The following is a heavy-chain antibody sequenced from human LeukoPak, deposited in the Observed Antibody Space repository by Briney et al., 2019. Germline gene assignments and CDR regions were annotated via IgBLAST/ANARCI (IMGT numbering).Heavy chain of an antibody. CDR1: GFTFSSYA. V-gene: IGHV3-23*01. CDR3: AKASGYSYGYYFDY. Sequence: PGGSLRLSCAASGFTFSSYAMSWVRQAPGKGLEWVSAISGSGGSTYYADSVKGRFTISGDNSKNTLYLQMNSLRAEDTAVYYCAKASGYSYGYYFDYWGQGTLVTVSS. CDR2: ISGSGGST. J-gene: IGHJ4*02. D-gene: IGHD5-18*01.